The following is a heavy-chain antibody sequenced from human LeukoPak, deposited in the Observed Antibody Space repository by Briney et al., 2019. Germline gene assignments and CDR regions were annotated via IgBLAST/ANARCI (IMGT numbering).Heavy chain of an antibody. CDR3: ARDRTPAGYYLDGSVDYFDY. CDR1: GFTFSSYA. Sequence: GGSLRLSCAASGFTFSSYAMHWVRQAPGKGLEWVAVISYDGSNKYYADSVKGRFTISRDNSKNTLYLQMNSLRAEDTAVYYCARDRTPAGYYLDGSVDYFDYWGQGTLVTVSS. V-gene: IGHV3-30-3*01. CDR2: ISYDGSNK. J-gene: IGHJ4*02. D-gene: IGHD3-22*01.